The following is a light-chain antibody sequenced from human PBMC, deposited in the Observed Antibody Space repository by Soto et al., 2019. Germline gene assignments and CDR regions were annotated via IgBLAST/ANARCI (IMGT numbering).Light chain of an antibody. J-gene: IGLJ3*02. CDR1: SSDVGSYNR. V-gene: IGLV2-18*01. CDR3: SLYTSSSTSWV. CDR2: EVS. Sequence: QSALTQPPSVSGSPGQSVTISCTGTSSDVGSYNRVSWYQQPPGTAPKLMIYEVSNRPSGVPDRFSGSKSGNTASLTISGLQAEEADYYCSLYTSSSTSWVFGGGTKLTVL.